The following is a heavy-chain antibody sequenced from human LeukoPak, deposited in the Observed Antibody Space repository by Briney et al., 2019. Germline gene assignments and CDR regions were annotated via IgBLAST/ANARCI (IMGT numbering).Heavy chain of an antibody. V-gene: IGHV3-48*01. D-gene: IGHD4-11*01. Sequence: GGSLRLSCVASGFTFRNHGMIWVRQAPGKGLEWLSYISPRSETKNYADSVKDRFTISRDDAENSVYLHMNSLRAEDTAVYYCARVEGPTVNTMYYDLWGQGTLVTVSS. CDR1: GFTFRNHG. CDR3: ARVEGPTVNTMYYDL. J-gene: IGHJ4*02. CDR2: ISPRSETK.